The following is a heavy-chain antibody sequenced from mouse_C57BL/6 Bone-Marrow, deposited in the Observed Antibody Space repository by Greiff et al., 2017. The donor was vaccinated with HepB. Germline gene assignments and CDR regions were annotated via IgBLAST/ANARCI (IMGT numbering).Heavy chain of an antibody. D-gene: IGHD2-3*01. J-gene: IGHJ4*01. CDR2: INPSNGGT. CDR3: ARWLLLYYAMDY. CDR1: GYTFTSYW. V-gene: IGHV1-53*01. Sequence: VQLQQSGTELVKPGASVKLSCKASGYTFTSYWMHWVKQRPGQGLEWIGNINPSNGGTNYNEKFKSKATLTVDKSSSTAYMQLSSLTSEDSAVYYCARWLLLYYAMDYWGQGTSLTVSS.